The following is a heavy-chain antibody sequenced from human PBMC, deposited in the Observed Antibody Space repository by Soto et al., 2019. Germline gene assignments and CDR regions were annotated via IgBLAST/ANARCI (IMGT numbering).Heavy chain of an antibody. CDR2: IIPIFGTA. Sequence: QVQLVQSGAEVKKPGSSVKVSCKASGGTFSSYAISWVRQAPGQGLEWMGGIIPIFGTANYAQKFQGRVTITADESTSIAYLSLCSLRSEDTAVYYCARDPETGTSPYGMDVWGQGTTVTVSS. D-gene: IGHD1-7*01. V-gene: IGHV1-69*12. CDR3: ARDPETGTSPYGMDV. CDR1: GGTFSSYA. J-gene: IGHJ6*02.